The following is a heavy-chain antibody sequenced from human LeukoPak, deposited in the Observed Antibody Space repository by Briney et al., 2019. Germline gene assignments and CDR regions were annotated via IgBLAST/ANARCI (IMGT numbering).Heavy chain of an antibody. CDR3: AREGCSGGSCYHNWFDP. CDR2: VGKDGGGI. Sequence: GGSLRLSCAASGFTFSDYWMHWVRQAPGKGLVWVSVVGKDGGGIVYADSVKGRFTVSRDNAKNSLYLQMNSLRAEDTAVYYCAREGCSGGSCYHNWFDPWGQGTLVTVSS. D-gene: IGHD2-15*01. V-gene: IGHV3-74*01. CDR1: GFTFSDYW. J-gene: IGHJ5*02.